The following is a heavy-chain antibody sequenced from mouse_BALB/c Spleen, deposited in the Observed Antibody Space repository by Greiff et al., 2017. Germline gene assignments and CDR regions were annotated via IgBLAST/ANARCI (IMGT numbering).Heavy chain of an antibody. CDR3: GRATFYWYFDV. V-gene: IGHV1-37*01. Sequence: EVKLMESGPELVKPGASVKISCKASGYSFTGYFMNWVKQSHGKSLEWIGRINPYNGDTFYNQKFKGKATLTVDKSSSTAHMEFLSLTSEDSAVYYCGRATFYWYFDVWGAGTTVTVSS. J-gene: IGHJ1*01. CDR2: INPYNGDT. D-gene: IGHD1-2*01. CDR1: GYSFTGYF.